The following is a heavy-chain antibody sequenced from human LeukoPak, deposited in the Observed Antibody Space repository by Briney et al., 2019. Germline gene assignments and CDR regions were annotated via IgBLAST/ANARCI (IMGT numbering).Heavy chain of an antibody. CDR2: IRSKAYGGTT. Sequence: GGSLRLSCTASGFTFGDYAMNWVRQAPGKGLEGVGFIRSKAYGGTTEYAASVKGRFTISRDDSKSIAYLQMNSLKTEDTAVYYCTREQSYGFWSGFSDYWGQGTLVTVSS. D-gene: IGHD3-3*01. V-gene: IGHV3-49*04. J-gene: IGHJ4*02. CDR3: TREQSYGFWSGFSDY. CDR1: GFTFGDYA.